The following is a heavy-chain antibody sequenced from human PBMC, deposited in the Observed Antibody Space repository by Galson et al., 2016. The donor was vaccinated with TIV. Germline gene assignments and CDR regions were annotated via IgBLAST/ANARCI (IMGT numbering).Heavy chain of an antibody. J-gene: IGHJ5*02. CDR1: GYRFTHYW. D-gene: IGHD2-8*01. V-gene: IGHV5-10-1*01. CDR3: ARGVSAGSGWLDP. Sequence: QSGAEVKKPGESLRISCKGSGYRFTHYWINWVRQMPGKGLEWMGRIDPSDSYTNYSPSFQGHVTISADKSISTAFLQWSSLRASDSAIYYGARGVSAGSGWLDPWGQGTLVTVSS. CDR2: IDPSDSYT.